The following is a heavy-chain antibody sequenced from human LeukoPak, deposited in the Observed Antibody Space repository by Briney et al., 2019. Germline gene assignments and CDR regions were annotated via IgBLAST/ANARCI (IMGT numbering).Heavy chain of an antibody. J-gene: IGHJ4*02. D-gene: IGHD6-13*01. Sequence: PSETLSLTCTVSGGSISSSSYYGRCSRQPPGKGLEWIGIIYYSGRTYDNPSLTTPRTISVDTSKSQSSLKLSSVTAADTAVYYCARQGRGSSSYMEEFDYWGQGTLVTVSS. V-gene: IGHV4-39*01. CDR1: GGSISSSSYY. CDR3: ARQGRGSSSYMEEFDY. CDR2: IYYSGRT.